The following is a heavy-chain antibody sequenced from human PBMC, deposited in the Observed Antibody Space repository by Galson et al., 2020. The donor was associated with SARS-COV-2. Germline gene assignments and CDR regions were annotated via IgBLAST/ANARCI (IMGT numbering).Heavy chain of an antibody. J-gene: IGHJ6*02. CDR3: ARSRGHKYDFWSGQLYYYYGMDV. Sequence: SETLSLTCTVSGGSISSSSYYWGWIRQPPGKGLEWIGSIYYSGSTYYNPSLKSRVTISVDTSKNQFSLKLSSVTAADTAVYYCARSRGHKYDFWSGQLYYYYGMDVWGQGTTVTVAS. V-gene: IGHV4-39*01. CDR1: GGSISSSSYY. D-gene: IGHD3-3*01. CDR2: IYYSGST.